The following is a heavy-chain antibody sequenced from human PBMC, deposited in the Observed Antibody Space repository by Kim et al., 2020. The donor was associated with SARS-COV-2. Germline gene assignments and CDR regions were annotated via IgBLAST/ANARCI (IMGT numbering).Heavy chain of an antibody. D-gene: IGHD6-13*01. J-gene: IGHJ4*02. Sequence: GGYLRLSCAASGFTFSDYYMSWIRQAPGKGLEWVSYISSSSSYTNYADSVKGRFTISRDNAKNSLYLQMNSLRAEDTAVYYCATSRFGSSSSWYGYWGQGTLVTVSS. CDR1: GFTFSDYY. CDR2: ISSSSSYT. V-gene: IGHV3-11*06. CDR3: ATSRFGSSSSWYGY.